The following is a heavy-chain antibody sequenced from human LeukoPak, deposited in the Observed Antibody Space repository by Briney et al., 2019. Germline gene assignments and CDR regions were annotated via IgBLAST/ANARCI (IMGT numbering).Heavy chain of an antibody. J-gene: IGHJ4*02. V-gene: IGHV4-59*01. Sequence: PSETLSLTCTVSGVSISSAYWIWLRQPPGKALEWIGYIYYSGYTTNSPSLTSPRTLSVNTSKTQFSLKLTSVTAADTAVYYCPRGSSWGNMQFDSWGQGTLVTVSP. D-gene: IGHD6-13*01. CDR1: GVSISSAY. CDR2: IYYSGYT. CDR3: PRGSSWGNMQFDS.